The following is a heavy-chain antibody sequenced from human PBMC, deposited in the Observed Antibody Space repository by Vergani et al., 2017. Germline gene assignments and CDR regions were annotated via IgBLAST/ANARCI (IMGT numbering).Heavy chain of an antibody. Sequence: QVQLVESGGSVVQPGGSLRLSCAASGFTFSSYGMHWVRQAPGKGLEWVAVIWYDGSNKYYADSVKGRFTISRDNSKNTLYLQMNSLRAEDTAVYYCARARFLGPQELVYWGQGTLVTVSS. CDR1: GFTFSSYG. J-gene: IGHJ4*02. V-gene: IGHV3-33*01. D-gene: IGHD3-10*01. CDR2: IWYDGSNK. CDR3: ARARFLGPQELVY.